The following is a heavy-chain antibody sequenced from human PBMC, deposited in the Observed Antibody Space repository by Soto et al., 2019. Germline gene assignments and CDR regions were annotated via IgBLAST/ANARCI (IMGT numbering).Heavy chain of an antibody. CDR3: ARHCSGGTCSDRIDY. CDR2: IYHGGTT. Sequence: QVQLQESGPGLVRPSQTLSLTCAVSGGSIDSAGSYWSWNRQSPGRGLEWIGHIYHGGTTDYNPSLKSRITMSVDTSKNQFSLELNFVTAADTAVYYCARHCSGGTCSDRIDYWGQGTLVTVSS. J-gene: IGHJ4*02. V-gene: IGHV4-31*11. D-gene: IGHD2-15*01. CDR1: GGSIDSAGSY.